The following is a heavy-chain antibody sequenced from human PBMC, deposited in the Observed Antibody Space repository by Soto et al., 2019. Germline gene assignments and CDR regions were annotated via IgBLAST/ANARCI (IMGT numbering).Heavy chain of an antibody. D-gene: IGHD3-22*01. V-gene: IGHV1-69*01. Sequence: QVHLVQSGAEMKKPGSSVRVSCEASGGTFSTSGFGWVRQAPGQGLEWMGGIIPIFGASNYAPKFQGRITISADESTSTSYLEMSGLKSEDTATYYCARDPRSGWAQDVFDVWGPGTLIIVSS. CDR1: GGTFSTSG. J-gene: IGHJ3*01. CDR2: IIPIFGAS. CDR3: ARDPRSGWAQDVFDV.